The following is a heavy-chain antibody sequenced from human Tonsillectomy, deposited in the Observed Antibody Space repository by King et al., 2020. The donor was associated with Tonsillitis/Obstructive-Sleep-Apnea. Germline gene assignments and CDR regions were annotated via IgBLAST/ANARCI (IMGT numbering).Heavy chain of an antibody. Sequence: QLQESXPGLVKPSXTLSLTCTVSGXXIXSXYWXWIRQPPGXGLEWIGYIYYSGSTNYNPSLKSRVTISVDTSKNQFSLKLSSVTAAXTAVYYCARAXTVXXXXXXXXGXXTXVTV. D-gene: IGHD4-17*01. CDR3: ARAXTVXXXXXXX. J-gene: IGHJ4*01. CDR1: GXXIXSXY. CDR2: IYYSGST. V-gene: IGHV4-59*12.